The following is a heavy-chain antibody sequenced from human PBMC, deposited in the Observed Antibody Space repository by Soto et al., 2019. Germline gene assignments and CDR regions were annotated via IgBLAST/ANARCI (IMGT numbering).Heavy chain of an antibody. V-gene: IGHV4-39*01. CDR3: ASTITDTAMVSGVLNWFDP. CDR2: IYYSGST. CDR1: GGSISSSSYY. J-gene: IGHJ5*02. Sequence: QLQLQESGPGLVKPSETLSLTCTVSGGSISSSSYYWGWIRQPPGKGLEWIGSIYYSGSTYYNPSLKSRVTISVDTSKNQFSLKLSSVTAADTAVYYCASTITDTAMVSGVLNWFDPWGQGTLVTVSS. D-gene: IGHD5-18*01.